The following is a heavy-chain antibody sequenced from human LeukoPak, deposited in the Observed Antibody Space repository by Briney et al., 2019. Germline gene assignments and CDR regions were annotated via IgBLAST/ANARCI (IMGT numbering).Heavy chain of an antibody. D-gene: IGHD2-2*01. CDR2: ISSSSSYI. CDR1: GFTFSSYN. CDR3: AREADIVVVPASDI. J-gene: IGHJ6*01. V-gene: IGHV3-21*01. Sequence: PWGSLTLSCAASGFTFSSYNMNWVRQAPGKGLEWISSISSSSSYIYYADSVTCRFTISRDNAKNSLYLQMNSLRAEDTAVYYCAREADIVVVPASDIWGKGTTVTVSS.